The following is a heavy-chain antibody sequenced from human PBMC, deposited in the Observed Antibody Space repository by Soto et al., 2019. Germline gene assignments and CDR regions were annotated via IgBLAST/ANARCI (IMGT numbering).Heavy chain of an antibody. J-gene: IGHJ6*02. CDR2: ISYDGSNK. Sequence: GGSLRLSCAAPGFTFSSYAMHWVRQAPGKGLEWVAVISYDGSNKYYADSVKGRFTISRDNSKNTLYLQMNSLRAEDTAVYYCARVRGYGGVYSYYGMDVWGQGTTVTAP. V-gene: IGHV3-30-3*01. CDR3: ARVRGYGGVYSYYGMDV. D-gene: IGHD4-17*01. CDR1: GFTFSSYA.